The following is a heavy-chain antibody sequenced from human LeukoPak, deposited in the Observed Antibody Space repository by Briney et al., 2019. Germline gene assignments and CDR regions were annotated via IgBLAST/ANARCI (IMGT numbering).Heavy chain of an antibody. CDR2: ISYDGSNK. CDR1: GFTFSSYA. CDR3: ARVSGSYYGYYYYGMDV. J-gene: IGHJ6*02. D-gene: IGHD1-26*01. Sequence: SGGSLRLSCAASGFTFSSYAMHWVRQAPGKGLEWVAVISYDGSNKYYADSVKGRFTISRDNSKNTLYLQMNSLRAEDTAVYYCARVSGSYYGYYYYGMDVWGQGTTVTVSS. V-gene: IGHV3-30-3*01.